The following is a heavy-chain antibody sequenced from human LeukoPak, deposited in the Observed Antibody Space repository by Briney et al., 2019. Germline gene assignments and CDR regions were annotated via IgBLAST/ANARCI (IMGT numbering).Heavy chain of an antibody. CDR1: GFTFSSYG. J-gene: IGHJ5*02. D-gene: IGHD3-22*01. CDR3: VGFDYYDSSGYYRGWFDP. CDR2: ISYDGSNK. Sequence: GRSLRLSCAASGFTFSSYGMHWVRQAPGKGLEWVAVISYDGSNKYYADSMKGRFTISRGNSKNTLYLQMNSLRAEDTAVYCCVGFDYYDSSGYYRGWFDPWGQGTLVTVSS. V-gene: IGHV3-30*03.